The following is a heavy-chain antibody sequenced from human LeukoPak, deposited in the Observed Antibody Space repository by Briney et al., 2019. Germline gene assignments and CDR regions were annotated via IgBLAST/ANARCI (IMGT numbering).Heavy chain of an antibody. V-gene: IGHV4-34*01. J-gene: IGHJ5*02. Sequence: PSETLSLTCAVYGGSFSGYYWSWIRQPPGKGLEWIGEINHSGSTNYNPSLKSRVTISVDTSKNQFSLKLSSVTAADTAVYYCARGGPGHRYCSSTSCYTEAPVAWGQGTLVTVSS. D-gene: IGHD2-2*02. CDR1: GGSFSGYY. CDR2: INHSGST. CDR3: ARGGPGHRYCSSTSCYTEAPVA.